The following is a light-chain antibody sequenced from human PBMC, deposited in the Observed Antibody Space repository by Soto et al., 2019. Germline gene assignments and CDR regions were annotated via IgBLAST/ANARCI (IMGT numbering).Light chain of an antibody. CDR1: QSISSW. Sequence: DIQMTQSPSTLSASVGDRVTITCRASQSISSWLAWYQQKPGKAPKLLIYKASSLKSGVPSRFSGSGSGIQFTLTINSLLPDDFATYYCQRYNSYSGTFGQGTKVEIK. J-gene: IGKJ1*01. CDR3: QRYNSYSGT. V-gene: IGKV1-5*03. CDR2: KAS.